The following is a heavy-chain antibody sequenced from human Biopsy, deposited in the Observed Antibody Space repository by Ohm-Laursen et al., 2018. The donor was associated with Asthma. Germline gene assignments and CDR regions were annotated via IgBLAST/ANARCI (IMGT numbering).Heavy chain of an antibody. V-gene: IGHV1-69*01. J-gene: IGHJ6*02. CDR1: GGMFGNYA. CDR2: IMTVFGTT. CDR3: ARCQVGYSSGWSLLLKKIYYSGMDV. D-gene: IGHD6-19*01. Sequence: SSVKVSCKAPGGMFGNYAISWVRQAPGLGLEWLGGIMTVFGTTNYAQKFQGRVTITADESTSTAYMEVTSLRSEDTAIYYCARCQVGYSSGWSLLLKKIYYSGMDVWGQGTAVTVSS.